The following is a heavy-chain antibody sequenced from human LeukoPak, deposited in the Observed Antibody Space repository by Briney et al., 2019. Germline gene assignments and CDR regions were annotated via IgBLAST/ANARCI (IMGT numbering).Heavy chain of an antibody. D-gene: IGHD2-8*01. CDR3: ARTRATYLDAFDI. V-gene: IGHV4-59*01. J-gene: IGHJ3*02. CDR1: GGSISSYY. CDR2: IYYSGST. Sequence: SETLSLTCTVSGGSISSYYWSWIRQPPGKGLEWIGYIYYSGSTNYNPSLKSRVTISVDTSKNQFSLKLSSVTAADTAVYYCARTRATYLDAFDIWGQGTMVTVSS.